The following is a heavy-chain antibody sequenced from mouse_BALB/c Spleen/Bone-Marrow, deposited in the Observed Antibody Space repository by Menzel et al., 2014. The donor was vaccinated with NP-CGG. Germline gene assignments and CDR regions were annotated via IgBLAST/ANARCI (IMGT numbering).Heavy chain of an antibody. D-gene: IGHD1-1*01. CDR3: ARYLGAYFDY. CDR1: GISITTGNYR. J-gene: IGHJ2*01. V-gene: IGHV3-5*02. CDR2: IYYSGTI. Sequence: EVQLQQSGPGLVKPSQTVSLTCTVAGISITTGNYRWSWIQQFPGNKLEWIGYIYYSGTITYNPSLTSRTTITRDTSKNQFFLEMNSLTAEDTATYYCARYLGAYFDYWGQGTTLTVSS.